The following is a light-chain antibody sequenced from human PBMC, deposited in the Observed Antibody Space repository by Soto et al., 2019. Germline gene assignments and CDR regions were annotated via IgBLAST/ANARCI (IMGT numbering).Light chain of an antibody. CDR2: DAS. Sequence: AIRMTQSPSSFSASTGDRVTITCRASQGISSYLAWYQQKPGKAPKLLIYDASTLHSGVPSRFSGGGSGTDFTLTISSLQPEDIATYYCQQYDNLPLTFGGGTKVDI. V-gene: IGKV1-8*01. J-gene: IGKJ4*01. CDR3: QQYDNLPLT. CDR1: QGISSY.